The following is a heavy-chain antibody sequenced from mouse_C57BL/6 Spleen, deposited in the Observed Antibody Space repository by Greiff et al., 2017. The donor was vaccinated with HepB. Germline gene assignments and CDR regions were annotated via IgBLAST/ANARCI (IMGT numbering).Heavy chain of an antibody. V-gene: IGHV1-50*01. J-gene: IGHJ2*01. CDR2: IDPSDSYT. D-gene: IGHD4-1*01. Sequence: QVQLQQPGAELVKPGASVKLSCKASGYTFTSYWMQWVKQRPGQGLEWIGEIDPSDSYTNYNQKFKGKATLTVDTSSSTAYMQLSSLTSEDSAVYYCARGGRLTGTKGNYFDYWGQGTTLTVSS. CDR3: ARGGRLTGTKGNYFDY. CDR1: GYTFTSYW.